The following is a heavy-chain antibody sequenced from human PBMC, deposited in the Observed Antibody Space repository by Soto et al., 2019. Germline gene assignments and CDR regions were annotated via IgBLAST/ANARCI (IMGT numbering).Heavy chain of an antibody. V-gene: IGHV4-31*01. D-gene: IGHD4-17*01. CDR1: GGSISSGGYY. Sequence: QVQLQESGPGLVKPSQTLSLTCTVSGGSISSGGYYWSWIRQHPGKGLEWIGYIYYSGSTYYNPSLKSQVTISVDTSTTQSSLKLSSVTAADTAVYYCARVLPTVTTDSNWFDPWGQGTLVTVSS. CDR3: ARVLPTVTTDSNWFDP. CDR2: IYYSGST. J-gene: IGHJ5*02.